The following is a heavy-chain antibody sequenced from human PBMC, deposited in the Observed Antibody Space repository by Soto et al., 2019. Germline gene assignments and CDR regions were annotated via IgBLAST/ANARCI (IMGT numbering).Heavy chain of an antibody. CDR2: ISYDGSNK. D-gene: IGHD4-17*01. V-gene: IGHV3-30-3*01. CDR3: ARDLSGEYVGGMDV. J-gene: IGHJ6*02. CDR1: GFTFSSYA. Sequence: PGGSLRLSCAASGFTFSSYAMHWVRQAPGKGLEWVAVISYDGSNKYYADSVKGRFTISRDNSKNTLYLQMNSLRAEDTAVYYCARDLSGEYVGGMDVWGQGTTVTVSS.